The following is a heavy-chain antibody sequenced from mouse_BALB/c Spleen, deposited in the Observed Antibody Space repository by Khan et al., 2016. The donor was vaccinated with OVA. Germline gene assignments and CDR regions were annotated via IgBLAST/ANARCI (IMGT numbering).Heavy chain of an antibody. CDR1: GYIFTDYV. CDR3: SKCYYGNSYAKDC. CDR2: HYPGSFST. V-gene: IGHV1-77*01. J-gene: IGHJ4*01. D-gene: IGHD2-1*01. Sequence: QVQLKQSGPEVVKPGASVKMSCKASGYIFTDYVICWVKQRTGQGLEWIGEHYPGSFSTYYNEKFKGKATLTADTSFNTVYMQLSSQTSEDSAVYLCSKCYYGNSYAKDCWGRRSAVAVS.